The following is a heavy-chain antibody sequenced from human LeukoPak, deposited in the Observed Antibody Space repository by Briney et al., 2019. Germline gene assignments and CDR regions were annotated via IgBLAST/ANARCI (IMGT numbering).Heavy chain of an antibody. CDR1: GGSISGHY. V-gene: IGHV4-59*11. CDR3: ARGGVLKSVDY. CDR2: IYDIGST. D-gene: IGHD3-16*01. Sequence: SETLSLTCTVSGGSISGHYWTWIRQPPGRGLEWIGYIYDIGSTTYNPSLKSRVTISVDTSKNQFSLKLSSVTAADTAVYYCARGGVLKSVDYWGQGTLVTVSS. J-gene: IGHJ4*02.